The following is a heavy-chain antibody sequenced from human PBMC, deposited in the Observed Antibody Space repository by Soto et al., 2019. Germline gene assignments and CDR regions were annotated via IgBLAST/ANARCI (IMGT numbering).Heavy chain of an antibody. J-gene: IGHJ4*02. CDR3: AKESATVTLDY. CDR1: GFTFSSYG. V-gene: IGHV3-30*18. D-gene: IGHD4-17*01. Sequence: PGGSLRLSCAASGFTFSSYGMHWVRQAPGKGLEWVAVISYDGSNKYYEDSVKGRFTISRDNSKNTLYLQMNSLRDEDTAVYYCAKESATVTLDYWGQGTLVTVSS. CDR2: ISYDGSNK.